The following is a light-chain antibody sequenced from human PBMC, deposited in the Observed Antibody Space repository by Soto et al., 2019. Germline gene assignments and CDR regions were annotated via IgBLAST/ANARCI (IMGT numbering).Light chain of an antibody. V-gene: IGLV2-8*01. CDR1: SSDVGGYNY. CDR3: SSYAGSNNYV. Sequence: QSALTQPAFVSGSPGQSITISCTGTSSDVGGYNYVSWYQHPPGKAPKLMISEVSNRPSGVPDRFSGSKSGNTASLTVSGLQAEDEADYYCSSYAGSNNYVFGTGTKVTVL. CDR2: EVS. J-gene: IGLJ1*01.